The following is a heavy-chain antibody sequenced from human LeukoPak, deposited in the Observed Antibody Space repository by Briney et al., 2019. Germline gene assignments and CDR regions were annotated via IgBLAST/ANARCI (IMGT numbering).Heavy chain of an antibody. J-gene: IGHJ4*02. CDR3: ARERKSSTSMDY. CDR2: INTDGSTI. CDR1: GFTFSSYW. D-gene: IGHD2-2*01. V-gene: IGHV3-74*01. Sequence: GGSLRLSFAPSGFTFSSYWMHWVRQAPGKGLVWVSRINTDGSTITYADSVKGRFTISRDNAKNTVYLQMNSLRAEDTAVYFCARERKSSTSMDYWGQGTLVTVSS.